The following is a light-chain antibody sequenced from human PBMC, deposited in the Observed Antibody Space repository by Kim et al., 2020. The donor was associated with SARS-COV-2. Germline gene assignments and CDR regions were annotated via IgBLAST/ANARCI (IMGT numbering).Light chain of an antibody. CDR1: SLRSYY. V-gene: IGLV3-19*01. Sequence: LGQTVRIPCPGDSLRSYYASWYQQKPGPAPVLVIYGKNNRPSGIPDRFSGSSSGNTASLTITGAQAEDEADYYCNSRDSSGNHLVFGGGTQLTVL. CDR3: NSRDSSGNHLV. CDR2: GKN. J-gene: IGLJ2*01.